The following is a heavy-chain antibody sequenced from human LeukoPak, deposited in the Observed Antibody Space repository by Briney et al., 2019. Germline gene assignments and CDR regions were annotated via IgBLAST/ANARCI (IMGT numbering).Heavy chain of an antibody. CDR2: IYYSGST. J-gene: IGHJ6*03. CDR1: GGSISSHY. V-gene: IGHV4-59*11. CDR3: AREAGSRGYYYYYMDV. Sequence: SETLSLTCTVSGGSISSHYWSWIRQPPGKGLEWIGYIYYSGSTNYNPSLKSRVTISVDTSKNQFSLKLSSVTAADTAVYYCAREAGSRGYYYYYMDVWGKGTTVTVSS.